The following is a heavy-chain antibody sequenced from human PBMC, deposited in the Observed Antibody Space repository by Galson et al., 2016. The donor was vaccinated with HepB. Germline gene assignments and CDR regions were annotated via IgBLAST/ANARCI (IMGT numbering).Heavy chain of an antibody. CDR1: GFTFDDYA. CDR3: AKGPVLERRKYFFDY. CDR2: ISWNSGNL. Sequence: LRLSCAASGFTFDDYAMHWVRQAPGKGLEWVSSISWNSGNLDYADSVKGRFTISRDNAKNSLYLQRNSLRAEDTAFYYCAKGPVLERRKYFFDYWGQGTLVTVSS. J-gene: IGHJ4*02. D-gene: IGHD1-1*01. V-gene: IGHV3-9*01.